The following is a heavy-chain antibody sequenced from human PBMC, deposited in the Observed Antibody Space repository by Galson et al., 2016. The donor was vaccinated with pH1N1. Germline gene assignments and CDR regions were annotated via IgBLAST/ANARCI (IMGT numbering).Heavy chain of an antibody. CDR1: GFTFSTYA. Sequence: SLRLSCAASGFTFSTYAMHWVRQAPGKGLVWVALTSYDGSNKYYADSVKGRFTISRDNSKNTLYLEMNSLRAEDTAVYYCARETPYSSGWGYYYGMDVWGQGTTVTVSS. D-gene: IGHD6-19*01. CDR3: ARETPYSSGWGYYYGMDV. CDR2: TSYDGSNK. V-gene: IGHV3-30-3*01. J-gene: IGHJ6*02.